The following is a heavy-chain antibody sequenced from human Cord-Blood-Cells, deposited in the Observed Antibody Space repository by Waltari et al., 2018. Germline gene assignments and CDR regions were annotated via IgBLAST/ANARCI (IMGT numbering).Heavy chain of an antibody. J-gene: IGHJ4*02. V-gene: IGHV3-7*01. CDR2: IKQDGSGK. Sequence: EVQLVESGGGLVQPGGSLRLSCAASGFTFSSYWMSWVRQAPGKGLEGVANIKQDGSGKYYVDAVKGRFTISRDNAKNSLYLQMNSLRAEDTAVYYCARDEGCGGDCYSMDYWGQGTLVTVSS. CDR1: GFTFSSYW. CDR3: ARDEGCGGDCYSMDY. D-gene: IGHD2-21*01.